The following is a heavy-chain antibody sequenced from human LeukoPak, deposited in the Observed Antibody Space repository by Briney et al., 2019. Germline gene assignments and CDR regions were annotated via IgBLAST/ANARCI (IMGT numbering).Heavy chain of an antibody. J-gene: IGHJ4*02. V-gene: IGHV3-21*01. Sequence: GGSLRLSCAASGFAFSNFAMTWVRQAPGKGLEWVSSIVGSSSTYYADSLKGRFTISRDNAKNSLYLQMNSLRAEDTAVYYCARIGAGSSRDYWGQGTLVTVSS. CDR3: ARIGAGSSRDY. D-gene: IGHD6-13*01. CDR1: GFAFSNFA. CDR2: IVGSSST.